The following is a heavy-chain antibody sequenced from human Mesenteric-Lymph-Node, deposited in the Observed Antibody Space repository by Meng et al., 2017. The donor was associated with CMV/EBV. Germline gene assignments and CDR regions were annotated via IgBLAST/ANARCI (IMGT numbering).Heavy chain of an antibody. CDR3: SRVAAAATVDC. J-gene: IGHJ4*02. CDR2: IYYTGTT. D-gene: IGHD6-13*01. V-gene: IGHV4-30-4*08. CDR1: GGSISSGGYY. Sequence: SETLSLTCTVSGGSISSGGYYWSWIRQHPGKGLEWIGYIYYTGTTYYNPSLKSRVIISIDTSKNQVSLKLSSVTAADTAVYYCSRVAAAATVDCWGQGTLVTVSS.